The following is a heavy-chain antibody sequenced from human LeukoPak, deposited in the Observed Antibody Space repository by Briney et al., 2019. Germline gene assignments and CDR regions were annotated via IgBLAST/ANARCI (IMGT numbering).Heavy chain of an antibody. J-gene: IGHJ4*02. D-gene: IGHD3-22*01. Sequence: ASVKVSCKASGYTFTSYAMHWVRQAPGQRLEWMGWINAGNGNTKYSQKFQGRVTVTRDTSASTAYMELSSLRSEDTAVYYCAGVGDSIGYYYWGQGTLVTVSS. CDR3: AGVGDSIGYYY. CDR1: GYTFTSYA. V-gene: IGHV1-3*01. CDR2: INAGNGNT.